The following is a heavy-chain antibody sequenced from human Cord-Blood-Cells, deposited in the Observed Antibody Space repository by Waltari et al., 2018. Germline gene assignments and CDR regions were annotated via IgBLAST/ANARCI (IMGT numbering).Heavy chain of an antibody. CDR2: INPNSGGT. V-gene: IGHV1-2*02. D-gene: IGHD1-26*01. CDR3: ARVGESGSYYLFDY. Sequence: QVQLVQSGAEVKQPGASVQVSCKASGYTFTGYYMHWVRQAPGQGLEWMGWINPNSGGTNDAQKFQGRVTMTRDTSISTAYMELSRLRSDDTAVYYCARVGESGSYYLFDYWGQGTLVTVSS. J-gene: IGHJ4*02. CDR1: GYTFTGYY.